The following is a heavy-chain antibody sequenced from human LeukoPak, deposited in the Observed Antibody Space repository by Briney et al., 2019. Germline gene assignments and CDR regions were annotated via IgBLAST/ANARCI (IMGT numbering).Heavy chain of an antibody. D-gene: IGHD2-21*02. Sequence: SVKVSCTASGYTFTSYGISWVRQAPGQGLEWMGGIIPIFGTANYAQKFQGRVTITADESTSTAYMELSSLRSEDTAVYYCARIKNLGKNCGGDCYSGLRYWGRGTLVTVSS. CDR1: GYTFTSYG. CDR3: ARIKNLGKNCGGDCYSGLRY. V-gene: IGHV1-69*13. J-gene: IGHJ4*02. CDR2: IIPIFGTA.